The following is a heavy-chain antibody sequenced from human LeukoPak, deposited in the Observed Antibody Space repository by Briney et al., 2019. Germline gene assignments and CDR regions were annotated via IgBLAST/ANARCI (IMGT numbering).Heavy chain of an antibody. J-gene: IGHJ4*02. CDR2: IDGSGDTI. CDR1: GLTFSDYS. Sequence: GGSLRLSCAASGLTFSDYSMNWVRQAPGKGLEWVSYIDGSGDTIYYADSVKGRFTISRDNAKNSLDLQMNSLRDEDTAVYYCSRRFDCWGQGTLVTVSS. V-gene: IGHV3-48*02. CDR3: SRRFDC.